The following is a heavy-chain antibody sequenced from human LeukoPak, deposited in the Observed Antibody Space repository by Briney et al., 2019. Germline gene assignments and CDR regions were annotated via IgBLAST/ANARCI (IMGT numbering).Heavy chain of an antibody. J-gene: IGHJ4*02. D-gene: IGHD3-10*01. CDR2: IYYSGST. Sequence: SETLSLTCIVSGGSVSSGSYYWNWIRQPPGKGLEWIGSIYYSGSTNYNPSLKSRVTISVDTSKNHFSLKLSSVTAADTAVYYCASDRAVRYFDYWGQGTLVTVSS. CDR1: GGSVSSGSYY. V-gene: IGHV4-61*03. CDR3: ASDRAVRYFDY.